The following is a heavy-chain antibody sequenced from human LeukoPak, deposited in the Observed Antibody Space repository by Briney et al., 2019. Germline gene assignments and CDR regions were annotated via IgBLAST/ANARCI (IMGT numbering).Heavy chain of an antibody. V-gene: IGHV1-18*01. CDR2: ISAYNGNT. J-gene: IGHJ4*02. CDR1: RYTFTSYG. CDR3: ARVGSSADRYYSDY. D-gene: IGHD6-25*01. Sequence: ASVKVSCNASRYTFTSYGISWVRQAPGQGLEGMGWISAYNGNTNYAQKLQGRVTMTTDTSTSTAYMELRSLRSDDTAVYYCARVGSSADRYYSDYWGQGTLVTVSS.